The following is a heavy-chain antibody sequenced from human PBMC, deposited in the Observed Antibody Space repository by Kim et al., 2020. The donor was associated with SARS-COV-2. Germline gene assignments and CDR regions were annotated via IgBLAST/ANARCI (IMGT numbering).Heavy chain of an antibody. D-gene: IGHD6-6*01. V-gene: IGHV3-48*04. CDR1: GFTFSTYG. CDR2: ITSDNTTI. CDR3: ARDGRIATRPIGWFDP. J-gene: IGHJ5*02. Sequence: GGSLRLSCAASGFTFSTYGMNWVRQVPGKGLEWISYITSDNTTIYYADSVKGRFTISRDNAKNSLYLQMNSLRVEDTAVYYCARDGRIATRPIGWFDPWG.